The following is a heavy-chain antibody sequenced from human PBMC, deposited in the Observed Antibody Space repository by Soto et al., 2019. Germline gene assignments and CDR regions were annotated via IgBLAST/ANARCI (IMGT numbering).Heavy chain of an antibody. CDR3: ARGQQVTMNRGVQGFDL. J-gene: IGHJ4*02. V-gene: IGHV3-53*02. CDR2: LYSGGTT. Sequence: EVQLVETGGGFIQPGWSLRLSCVVSGISVSSNYMSWVRQAPGKGLEWGSLLYSGGTTYYADSVKGRFTISRDNSKNTLFLQMNSLKTEDTAVYYCARGQQVTMNRGVQGFDLWGQGTLVTVSS. D-gene: IGHD3-10*01. CDR1: GISVSSNY.